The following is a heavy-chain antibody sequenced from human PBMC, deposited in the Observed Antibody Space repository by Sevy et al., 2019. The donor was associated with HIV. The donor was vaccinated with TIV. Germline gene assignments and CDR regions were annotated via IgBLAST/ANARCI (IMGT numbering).Heavy chain of an antibody. CDR1: GYTFFSYG. D-gene: IGHD3-10*01. V-gene: IGHV1-18*01. J-gene: IGHJ6*02. CDR3: ARDSMPTVQGIIITPYYYGMDL. CDR2: ISGDNGNT. Sequence: ASVKVSCKASGYTFFSYGISWVRQAPGQGLEWMGWISGDNGNTISAQNLQGRVTMSTDTSTSTAYMELRSLRSDDTAVYYCARDSMPTVQGIIITPYYYGMDLWGQGTTVTVSS.